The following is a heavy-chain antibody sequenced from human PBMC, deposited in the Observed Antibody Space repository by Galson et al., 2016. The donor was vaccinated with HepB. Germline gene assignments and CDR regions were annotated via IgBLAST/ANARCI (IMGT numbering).Heavy chain of an antibody. CDR3: ARHDDYGDYGYYHYGMDV. Sequence: QSGAEVKEPGESLTISCKGSGYTFTNYWISWVRQMPGKGLEWMGRIEPSDSYTTYSPSFQGHVTFSVDKSISTAYLQWSSLKASDTAMYFCARHDDYGDYGYYHYGMDVWGQGTTVTVSS. J-gene: IGHJ6*02. D-gene: IGHD4-17*01. CDR2: IEPSDSYT. V-gene: IGHV5-10-1*01. CDR1: GYTFTNYW.